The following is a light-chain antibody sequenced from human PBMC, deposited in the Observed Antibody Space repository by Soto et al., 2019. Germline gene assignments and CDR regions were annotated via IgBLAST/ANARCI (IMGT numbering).Light chain of an antibody. CDR2: EDD. V-gene: IGLV6-57*04. J-gene: IGLJ2*01. CDR3: QSYDSTNPVV. CDR1: SGSIASNY. Sequence: NFMLTQPHSVSESPGKTVTISCTRSSGSIASNYVQWYQQRPGSAPTTLIYEDDQRPSGVPDRFSGSIDSASNADSRTISVLKAENEADYYCQSYDSTNPVVFGGGTTLTVL.